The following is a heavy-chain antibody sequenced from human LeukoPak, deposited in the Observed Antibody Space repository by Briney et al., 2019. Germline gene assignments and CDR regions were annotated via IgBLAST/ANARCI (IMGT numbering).Heavy chain of an antibody. CDR2: INHSGST. Sequence: SETLSLTCTVSGVSISSSTYYWSWIRQPPGKGLEWIGEINHSGSTNYNPSLKSRVTISVDTSKNQFSLKLSSVTAADTAVYYCARRDGYNSGDLHYWGQGTLVTVSA. J-gene: IGHJ4*02. D-gene: IGHD5-24*01. CDR3: ARRDGYNSGDLHY. CDR1: GVSISSSTYY. V-gene: IGHV4-39*07.